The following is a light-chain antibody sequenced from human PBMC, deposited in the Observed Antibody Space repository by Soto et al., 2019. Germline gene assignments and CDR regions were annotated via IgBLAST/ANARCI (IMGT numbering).Light chain of an antibody. CDR3: HPYCRSGP. V-gene: IGKV3-20*01. CDR1: QAVNTR. Sequence: EVVVSKSVAALSSFPGDRVTLSCRASQAVNTRLAWYQHKPGQAPRLLIYLTSNRAAGIPARFSGSGSGTDFTLTISRLAPEDFAVYYCHPYCRSGPFGQGTK. CDR2: LTS. J-gene: IGKJ1*01.